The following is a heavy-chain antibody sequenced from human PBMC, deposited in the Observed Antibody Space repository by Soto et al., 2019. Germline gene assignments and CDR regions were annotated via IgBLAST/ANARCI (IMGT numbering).Heavy chain of an antibody. CDR1: GYDFTAYD. Sequence: ASVKVSCNASGYDFTAYDINWVRQASGQGLEWMGWMNPINGAAGSARRFQGRVSMTRNTATGTAYLELTNLRSDDTAVYFCGRGPSPRAPAGGTPYYYAMDVWGQGTTVTVSS. D-gene: IGHD6-13*01. J-gene: IGHJ6*02. CDR2: MNPINGAA. V-gene: IGHV1-8*02. CDR3: GRGPSPRAPAGGTPYYYAMDV.